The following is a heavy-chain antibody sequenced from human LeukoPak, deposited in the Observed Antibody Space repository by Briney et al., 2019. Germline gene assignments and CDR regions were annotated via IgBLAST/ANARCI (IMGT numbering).Heavy chain of an antibody. CDR2: ISASGGST. Sequence: PSETLSLTCTVSGGSISSYYWSWVRQAPGKGLEWVSAISASGGSTHYADSVKGRFTISRDNSKNTLFLQMNSLRAEDTAVYYCAKADGSWTYDPWGQGTLVTVSS. CDR1: GGSISSYY. J-gene: IGHJ5*02. CDR3: AKADGSWTYDP. D-gene: IGHD5-24*01. V-gene: IGHV3-23*01.